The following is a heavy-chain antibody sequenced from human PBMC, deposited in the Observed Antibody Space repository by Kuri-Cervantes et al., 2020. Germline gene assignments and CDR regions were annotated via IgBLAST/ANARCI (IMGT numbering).Heavy chain of an antibody. J-gene: IGHJ4*02. D-gene: IGHD6-13*01. V-gene: IGHV3-30*03. CDR1: GCTFSSYG. Sequence: GGSLRLSCAASGCTFSSYGMHWVRQAPGKGLEWVAVISYGGSNKYYADSVKGRFTISRNNSKNTLYLQMNSLGAEDTAVYYCARRQRKQQLVFQAGCFDYWGQGTLVTVSS. CDR3: ARRQRKQQLVFQAGCFDY. CDR2: ISYGGSNK.